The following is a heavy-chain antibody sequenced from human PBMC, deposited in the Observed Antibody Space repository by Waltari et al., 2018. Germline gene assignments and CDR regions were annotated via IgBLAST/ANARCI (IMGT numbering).Heavy chain of an antibody. J-gene: IGHJ6*02. D-gene: IGHD2-2*01. V-gene: IGHV3-49*03. CDR1: GFTFGDYP. Sequence: DVQVVESGGGLVQPGRSRRLSCTGSGFTFGDYPLSWFRQGPGKGLEGVGLIRSETYGGTIDYAASVKGRFSISRDDSKSIAYLQMNGLKTDDTGVYYCARDQLAYGMDVWGQGTTVTVS. CDR2: IRSETYGGTI. CDR3: ARDQLAYGMDV.